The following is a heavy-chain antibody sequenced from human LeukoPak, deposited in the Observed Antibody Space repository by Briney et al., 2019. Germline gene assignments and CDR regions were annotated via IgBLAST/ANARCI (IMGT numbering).Heavy chain of an antibody. V-gene: IGHV3-30*01. CDR3: ARDPGSKDRGSFDI. CDR2: ISYDGTRK. D-gene: IGHD2-15*01. J-gene: IGHJ3*02. Sequence: GGSLRLSCTASGFIFNTYPMHWVRQAPGKGPEWVAAISYDGTRKYYGDFVRGRFTASRENSENTMYLQMNSLRVDDTAVYYCARDPGSKDRGSFDIWGQGTLVTVSS. CDR1: GFIFNTYP.